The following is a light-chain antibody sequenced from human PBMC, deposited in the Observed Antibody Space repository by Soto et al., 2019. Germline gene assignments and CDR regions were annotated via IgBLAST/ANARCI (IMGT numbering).Light chain of an antibody. CDR2: DTF. CDR3: QQRSIWPYVYT. V-gene: IGKV3-11*01. J-gene: IGKJ2*01. CDR1: QSVSSY. Sequence: EIVLTQSPATLSLSPGERATLSCRASQSVSSYVAWYQQKPGQAPRLLMYDTFNRATGIPARFSGSGSGTDFTLTISSLEPEDFAVYYCQQRSIWPYVYTFGQGTKLEIK.